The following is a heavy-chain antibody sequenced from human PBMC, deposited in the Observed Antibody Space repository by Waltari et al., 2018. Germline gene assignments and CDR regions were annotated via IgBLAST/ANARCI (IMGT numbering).Heavy chain of an antibody. J-gene: IGHJ4*02. D-gene: IGHD6-6*01. CDR3: ASLSSSGGYFDY. Sequence: PSLKSRVTISVDTSKNQFSLKLSSVTAADTAVYYCASLSSSGGYFDYWGQGTLVTVSS. V-gene: IGHV4-39*07.